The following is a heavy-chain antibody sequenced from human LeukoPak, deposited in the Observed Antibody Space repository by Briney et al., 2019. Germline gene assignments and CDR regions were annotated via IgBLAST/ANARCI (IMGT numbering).Heavy chain of an antibody. CDR2: IYYSGST. CDR1: GGSISSSSYY. CDR3: ARDWSFAGVGATT. J-gene: IGHJ5*02. V-gene: IGHV4-39*07. Sequence: SETLSLTCTVSGGSISSSSYYWGWIRQPPGKGLEWIGSIYYSGSTYYNPSLKSRVTISVDTSKNQFSLKLSSVTAADTAVYYCARDWSFAGVGATTWGQGTLVTVSS. D-gene: IGHD1-26*01.